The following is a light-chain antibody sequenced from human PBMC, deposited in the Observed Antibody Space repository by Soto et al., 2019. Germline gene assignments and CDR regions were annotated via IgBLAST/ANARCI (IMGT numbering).Light chain of an antibody. J-gene: IGKJ1*01. CDR1: QSVSSSY. CDR2: GAS. V-gene: IGKV3-20*01. CDR3: HQYGSSPQT. Sequence: DIVLTQSPGTLSLSPLERATLSCRASQSVSSSYLAWYQQKPGQAPRLLIYGASSRATGIPDRFTGSGSGTDFTLTISRLEPEDFAVFYCHQYGSSPQTFGQGTKVDI.